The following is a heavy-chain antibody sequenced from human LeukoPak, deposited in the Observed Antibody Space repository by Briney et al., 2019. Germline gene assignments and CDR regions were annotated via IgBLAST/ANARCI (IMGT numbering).Heavy chain of an antibody. Sequence: GGSLRLSCAASGFTFSSYAMGWVRRAPGKGLEWVSGISGSGGSTYYAESVKGRFTISRDNSKNTLYLQMNSLRAEDTAVFYCASDPFCGGDCYYDYWGHGTLVTVSA. D-gene: IGHD2-21*02. CDR3: ASDPFCGGDCYYDY. J-gene: IGHJ4*01. CDR2: ISGSGGST. V-gene: IGHV3-23*01. CDR1: GFTFSSYA.